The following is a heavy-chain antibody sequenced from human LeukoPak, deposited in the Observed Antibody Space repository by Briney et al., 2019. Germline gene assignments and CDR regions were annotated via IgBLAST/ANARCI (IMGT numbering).Heavy chain of an antibody. CDR3: ARVYYDFWSSHMTFCNMDV. CDR1: DSSISSNYY. CDR2: IQHRGST. J-gene: IGHJ6*03. D-gene: IGHD3-3*01. V-gene: IGHV4-38-2*01. Sequence: SETLSLTCAVFDSSISSNYYWAWIRQPPGRGLEWIGSIQHRGSTHFNPSLKSRVSISVDTSRNRFSVRLTSVTAADTAVYYCARVYYDFWSSHMTFCNMDVWGKGTTVTVS.